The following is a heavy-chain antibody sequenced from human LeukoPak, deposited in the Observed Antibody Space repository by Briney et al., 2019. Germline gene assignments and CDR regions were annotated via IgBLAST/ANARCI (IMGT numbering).Heavy chain of an antibody. CDR2: IYYSGST. CDR1: GGSISSGDYY. Sequence: SETLSLTCAVSGGSISSGDYYWSWIRQPPGKGLEWIGYIYYSGSTYYNPSLMSRLTISVDTSKNQFSLKLSSVTAADTAVYYCARDHVKLGSGRSVDYWGQGTLVTVSS. V-gene: IGHV4-30-4*01. J-gene: IGHJ4*02. CDR3: ARDHVKLGSGRSVDY. D-gene: IGHD3-10*01.